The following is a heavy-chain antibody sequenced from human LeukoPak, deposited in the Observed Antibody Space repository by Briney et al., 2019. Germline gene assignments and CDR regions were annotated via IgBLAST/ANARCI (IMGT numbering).Heavy chain of an antibody. D-gene: IGHD3-3*01. CDR2: ITSDRNTI. J-gene: IGHJ4*02. CDR1: GFDFSVYS. V-gene: IGHV3-48*01. CDR3: ARSTEWFADY. Sequence: GGSLRLSCAASGFDFSVYSMNWVRQAPGKGLEWISYITSDRNTIYYADSVRGRFTISRDNAKKSVYLELSNLRADDTAMYYCARSTEWFADYWGQGILVTVSS.